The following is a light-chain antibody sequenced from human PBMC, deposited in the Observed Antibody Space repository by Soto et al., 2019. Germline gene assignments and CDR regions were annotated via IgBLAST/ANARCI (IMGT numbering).Light chain of an antibody. CDR3: SSYAATNNRGV. CDR2: EVS. J-gene: IGLJ1*01. Sequence: QSALTQPPSASGSPGQSVTISCTGTGSDVGNYNYVSWYQQHPGKAPKLMIYEVSKRPSGVPDRFSGSKSGNTASLTVSGLQAEDEADYYCSSYAATNNRGVFGTGTKVTVL. V-gene: IGLV2-8*01. CDR1: GSDVGNYNY.